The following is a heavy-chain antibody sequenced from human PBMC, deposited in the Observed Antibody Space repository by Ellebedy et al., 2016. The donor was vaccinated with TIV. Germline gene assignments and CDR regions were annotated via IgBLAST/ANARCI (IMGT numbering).Heavy chain of an antibody. CDR3: AKEGGRIGLNPLDH. CDR2: TSSGGYDT. D-gene: IGHD3-16*01. V-gene: IGHV3-23*01. Sequence: GGSLRLSXAVSGFTFSDYGMSWVRQAPGKGLEWVSGTSSGGYDTYYADSVKGRFTISRDNSKNTVYLQMNGLRAEDTAIYYCAKEGGRIGLNPLDHWGQGTLVSVSS. J-gene: IGHJ4*02. CDR1: GFTFSDYG.